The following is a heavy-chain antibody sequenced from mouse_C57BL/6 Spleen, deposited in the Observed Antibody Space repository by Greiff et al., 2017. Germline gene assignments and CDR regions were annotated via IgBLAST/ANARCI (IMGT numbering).Heavy chain of an antibody. J-gene: IGHJ2*01. CDR3: ARPYYYGSSYFDY. D-gene: IGHD1-1*01. CDR2: IHPNSGST. Sequence: QVQLQQPGAELVKPGASVKLSCKASGYTFTSYWMPWVKQRPGQGLEWIGMIHPNSGSTNYNEKFKSKATLTVDKSSSTAYMQLSSLTAEDSAVYDCARPYYYGSSYFDYWGQGTTRTVSS. V-gene: IGHV1-64*01. CDR1: GYTFTSYW.